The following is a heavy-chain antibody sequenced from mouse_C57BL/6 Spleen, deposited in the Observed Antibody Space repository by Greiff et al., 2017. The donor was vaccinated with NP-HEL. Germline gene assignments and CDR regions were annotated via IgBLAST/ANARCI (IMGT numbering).Heavy chain of an antibody. D-gene: IGHD3-3*01. J-gene: IGHJ4*01. V-gene: IGHV1-64*01. CDR3: ARVGELGGFY. CDR1: GYTFTSYW. Sequence: VQLQQPGAELVKPGASVKLSCKASGYTFTSYWMHWVKQRPGQGLEWIGMINPNSGSTNYNEKFKSKATLTVDKSSSTAYMELSSVTSEDSAVYYCARVGELGGFYWGQGTSVTVSS. CDR2: INPNSGST.